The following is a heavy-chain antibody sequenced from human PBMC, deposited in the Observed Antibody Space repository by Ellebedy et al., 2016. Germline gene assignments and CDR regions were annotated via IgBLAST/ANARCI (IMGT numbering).Heavy chain of an antibody. J-gene: IGHJ3*02. V-gene: IGHV1-2*02. D-gene: IGHD3-10*01. CDR3: ARDLYAGSSGAFDI. CDR1: GYTFTGYY. CDR2: INPNSGGT. Sequence: ASVKVSCXASGYTFTGYYMHWVRQAPGQGLEWMGWINPNSGGTNYAQKFQGRVTMTRDTSISTAYMDLSRLRSDDTAVYYCARDLYAGSSGAFDIWGQGTMVTVSS.